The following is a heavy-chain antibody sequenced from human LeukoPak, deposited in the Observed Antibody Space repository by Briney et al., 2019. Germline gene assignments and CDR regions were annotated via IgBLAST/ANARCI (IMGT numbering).Heavy chain of an antibody. CDR2: INWNGGRT. CDR3: ARDRDQGYYYYMDV. J-gene: IGHJ6*03. CDR1: GGSISSYY. Sequence: ETLSLTCTVSGGSISSYYWSWVRQGPGKGLEWVSGINWNGGRTGYADSVKGRFTISRDNAKNSLYLQMNSLRAEDTAVYYCARDRDQGYYYYMDVWGKGTTVTVSS. D-gene: IGHD3-10*01. V-gene: IGHV3-20*04.